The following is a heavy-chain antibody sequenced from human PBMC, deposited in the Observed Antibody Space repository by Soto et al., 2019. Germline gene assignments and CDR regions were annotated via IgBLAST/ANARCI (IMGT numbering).Heavy chain of an antibody. Sequence: SVKVSCKASGDIFDNYAISWVRQAPGQGLEWLGGISPVIGTTHYAQRFQGRLTITADRSTMTTYMELSGLKSEDTAIYFCARDYSGYDPALNRFDPWGQGTLVTVSS. CDR2: ISPVIGTT. D-gene: IGHD5-12*01. CDR1: GDIFDNYA. CDR3: ARDYSGYDPALNRFDP. V-gene: IGHV1-69*06. J-gene: IGHJ5*02.